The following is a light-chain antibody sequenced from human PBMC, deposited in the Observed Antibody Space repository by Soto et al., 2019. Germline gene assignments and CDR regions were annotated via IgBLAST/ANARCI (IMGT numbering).Light chain of an antibody. CDR1: QSVSSNY. Sequence: EIVLTQSPGSLSLSPGERATLSCRASQSVSSNYLAWYQQKPGQPPRLLIYDASGRANGIPGRFIGSGSGTDFTRTISRLGPEDFAVYSCQAYGSSITFGQGTRLEIK. V-gene: IGKV3-20*01. J-gene: IGKJ5*01. CDR2: DAS. CDR3: QAYGSSIT.